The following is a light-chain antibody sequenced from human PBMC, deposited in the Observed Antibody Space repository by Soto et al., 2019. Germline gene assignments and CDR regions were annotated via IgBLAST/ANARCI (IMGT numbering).Light chain of an antibody. CDR1: QGLSSSS. CDR2: GAS. CDR3: QQYDSSPRT. Sequence: EIVLTQSPGTLSMSPGERATLPCRASQGLSSSSLAWYQQKPGQAPRLLISGASSRAADIPDRFSGSGSGTDFTLTINRLEPEDFAVYYCQQYDSSPRTFGQGTKVDIK. J-gene: IGKJ1*01. V-gene: IGKV3-20*01.